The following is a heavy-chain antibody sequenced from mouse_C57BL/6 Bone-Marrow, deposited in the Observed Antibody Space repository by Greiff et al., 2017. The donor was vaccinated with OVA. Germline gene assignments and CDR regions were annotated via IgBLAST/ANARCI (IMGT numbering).Heavy chain of an antibody. J-gene: IGHJ2*01. Sequence: QVQLQQSGPELVKPGASVKISCKASGYAFSSSWMNWVKQRPGKGLEWIGRIYPGDGDTNYNGKFKGKATLTADKSYSTAYMQLSSLTSEDSAVYFCARSDYYGSSYGYWGQGTTLTVSS. V-gene: IGHV1-82*01. CDR2: IYPGDGDT. CDR1: GYAFSSSW. D-gene: IGHD1-1*01. CDR3: ARSDYYGSSYGY.